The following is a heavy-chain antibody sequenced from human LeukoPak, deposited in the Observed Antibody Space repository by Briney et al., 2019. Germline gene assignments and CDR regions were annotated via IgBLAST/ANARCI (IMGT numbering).Heavy chain of an antibody. Sequence: SETLSLTCAVYGGSFSGYYWSWIRQPPGKGLEWIGEINHSGSTNYNPSLKSRVTIPVDTTKNQFSLKLSSVTAADTAVYYCAKSRGDSSGYYYFDYWGQGTLVTVSS. CDR1: GGSFSGYY. D-gene: IGHD3-22*01. J-gene: IGHJ4*02. CDR2: INHSGST. CDR3: AKSRGDSSGYYYFDY. V-gene: IGHV4-34*01.